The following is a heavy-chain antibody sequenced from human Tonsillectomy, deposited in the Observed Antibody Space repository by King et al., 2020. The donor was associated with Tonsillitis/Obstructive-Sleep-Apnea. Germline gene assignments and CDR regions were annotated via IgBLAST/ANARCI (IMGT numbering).Heavy chain of an antibody. V-gene: IGHV4-34*01. CDR3: ARKESSSWYSDY. CDR1: GRSFSAYY. Sequence: VQLQQWGAGLLKPSETLSLTCAVYGRSFSAYYWSWIRQPPGKGLEWIGEINHSGSANYNPSLKSRVTISVDSSKNQFSLKLSSVTAADTAVYYCARKESSSWYSDYXXQGTLVTVSS. CDR2: INHSGSA. D-gene: IGHD6-13*01. J-gene: IGHJ4*02.